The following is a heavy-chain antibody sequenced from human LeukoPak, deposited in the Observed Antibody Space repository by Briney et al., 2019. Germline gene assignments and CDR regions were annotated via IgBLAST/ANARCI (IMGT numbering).Heavy chain of an antibody. D-gene: IGHD2-2*01. V-gene: IGHV3-21*01. CDR1: GFTCSSYA. J-gene: IGHJ6*02. CDR3: ASFCSSTSCYRMDV. CDR2: ISSSSSYI. Sequence: GGSLRLSCAASGFTCSSYAMSWVRQAPGKGLEWVSSISSSSSYIYYADSVKGRFTISRDNPKNSLYLQMNSLRAEDTAVYYCASFCSSTSCYRMDVWGQGTTVTVSS.